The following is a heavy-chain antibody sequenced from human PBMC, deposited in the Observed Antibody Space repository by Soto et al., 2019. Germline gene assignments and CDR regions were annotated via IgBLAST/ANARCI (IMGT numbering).Heavy chain of an antibody. D-gene: IGHD6-13*01. J-gene: IGHJ4*02. CDR3: AGESRSWDREPWIKYCFDY. Sequence: QVQLVESVGGVVQPGRSLRLSCAASGFTFSSYGMHWVRQAPGKGLDWVADISYDGSNKYYADSVKGRFTISRDNSKNTLYLQMNSLRAEDTAVYYCAGESRSWDREPWIKYCFDYWGRGTLVTFSA. CDR2: ISYDGSNK. CDR1: GFTFSSYG. V-gene: IGHV3-30*03.